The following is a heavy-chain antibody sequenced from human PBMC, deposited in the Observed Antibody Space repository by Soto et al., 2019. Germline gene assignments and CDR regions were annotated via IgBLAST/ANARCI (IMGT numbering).Heavy chain of an antibody. D-gene: IGHD2-8*02. CDR3: AKATATGGGAFEI. Sequence: GGSLRLSCVVSGFFCSSYDMSWVRQAPGKGLEWVSTILVGGSTHYEDSVKGRFTISRDTSKNTVYLQMNSLTAGDTAVYYCAKATATGGGAFEICGQGTMVTVSS. CDR2: ILVGGST. CDR1: GFFCSSYD. J-gene: IGHJ3*02. V-gene: IGHV3-23*01.